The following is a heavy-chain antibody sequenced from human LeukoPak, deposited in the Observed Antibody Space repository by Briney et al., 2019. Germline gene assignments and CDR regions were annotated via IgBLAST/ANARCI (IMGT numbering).Heavy chain of an antibody. Sequence: GSLRLSCAASGFTFSSYAMSWVRQAPGKRLEWIGEINHSGSTNYNPSLKSRVTISVDTSKNQFSLKLSSVTAADTAVYYCARSSGYSSGWYSHWFDPWGQGTLVTVSS. V-gene: IGHV4-34*01. CDR2: INHSGST. D-gene: IGHD6-19*01. CDR3: ARSSGYSSGWYSHWFDP. J-gene: IGHJ5*02. CDR1: GFTFSSYA.